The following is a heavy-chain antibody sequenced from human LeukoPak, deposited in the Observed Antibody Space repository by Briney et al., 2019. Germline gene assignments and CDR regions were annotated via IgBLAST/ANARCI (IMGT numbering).Heavy chain of an antibody. D-gene: IGHD6-13*01. CDR3: ARVLEAASFDY. CDR1: GFTFSSYG. Sequence: GRSLRLSCAASGFTFSSYGMHWVRQAPGKGLEWVAVISYDGSNKYYADSVKGRFTISRDNSKNTLYLQMNSLRAEDTAVYYCARVLEAASFDYWGQGTLVTVSS. V-gene: IGHV3-30*03. J-gene: IGHJ4*02. CDR2: ISYDGSNK.